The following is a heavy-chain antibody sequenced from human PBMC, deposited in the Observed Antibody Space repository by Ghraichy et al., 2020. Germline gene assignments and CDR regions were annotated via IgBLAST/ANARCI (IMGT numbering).Heavy chain of an antibody. Sequence: GGSLRLSCAASGFTFSNYGMHWVRQAPGKGLEWVAVIWYDGSNKYYADSVKGRFTISRDNSKNTVYLQMNSLRAEDTAVYYCAKDTHLENFDYWGQGTLVTVSS. V-gene: IGHV3-33*06. CDR3: AKDTHLENFDY. J-gene: IGHJ4*02. CDR2: IWYDGSNK. D-gene: IGHD1-1*01. CDR1: GFTFSNYG.